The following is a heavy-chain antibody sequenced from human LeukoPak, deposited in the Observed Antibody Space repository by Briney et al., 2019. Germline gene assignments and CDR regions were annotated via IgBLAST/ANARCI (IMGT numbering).Heavy chain of an antibody. V-gene: IGHV4-39*07. Sequence: PSETLSLTCTVSGGSISSSSYYWGWIRQPPGKGLEWIGSIHYSGSTNYNPSLKSRVTISVDTSKNQFSPKLSSVTAADTAVYYCARGPNNWNYWLGVQHWGQGTLVTVSS. D-gene: IGHD1-7*01. J-gene: IGHJ1*01. CDR1: GGSISSSSYY. CDR3: ARGPNNWNYWLGVQH. CDR2: IHYSGST.